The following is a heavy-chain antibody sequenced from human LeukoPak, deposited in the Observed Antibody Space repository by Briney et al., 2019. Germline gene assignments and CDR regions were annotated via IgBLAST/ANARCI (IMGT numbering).Heavy chain of an antibody. V-gene: IGHV3-53*01. CDR3: ARSRRQWLDFDY. CDR2: IYSGGST. D-gene: IGHD6-19*01. Sequence: GGSLRLSCAASGFTVSSNYMSWVRQAPGKGLEWVSVIYSGGSTYYADSAKGRFTISRDNSKNTLYLQMNSLRAEDTAVYYCARSRRQWLDFDYWGQGTLVTVSS. J-gene: IGHJ4*02. CDR1: GFTVSSNY.